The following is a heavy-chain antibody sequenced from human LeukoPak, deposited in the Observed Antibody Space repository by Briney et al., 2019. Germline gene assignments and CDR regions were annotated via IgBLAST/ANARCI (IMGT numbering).Heavy chain of an antibody. D-gene: IGHD3-16*01. CDR1: GGSFSGYY. CDR3: AANRQKENYDPINFDY. Sequence: PSETLSLTCAVYGGSFSGYYWSWIRQPPGKGLEWIGEINHSGSTNYNPSLKSRVTISVDTSKNQFSLKLSSVTAADTAVYYCAANRQKENYDPINFDYWGQGTLVTVSS. V-gene: IGHV4-34*01. CDR2: INHSGST. J-gene: IGHJ4*02.